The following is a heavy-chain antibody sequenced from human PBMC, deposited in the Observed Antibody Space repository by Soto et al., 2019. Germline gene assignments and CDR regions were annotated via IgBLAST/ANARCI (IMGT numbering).Heavy chain of an antibody. V-gene: IGHV4-4*07. D-gene: IGHD3-10*01. CDR1: GGSISSYY. CDR3: ARDRTGRGDWFDP. J-gene: IGHJ5*02. CDR2: IYSTGST. Sequence: SETLSLTCTVSGGSISSYYWSWIRQPAGKGLEWIGLIYSTGSTNYNPSLKSRVAMSVDASKNQFSLKLNSVTAADTAVYYCARDRTGRGDWFDPWGQGTLVTVSS.